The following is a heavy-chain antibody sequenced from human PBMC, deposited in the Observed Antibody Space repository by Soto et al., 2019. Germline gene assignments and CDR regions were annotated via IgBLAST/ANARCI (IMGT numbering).Heavy chain of an antibody. CDR3: ARHGSGWDY. D-gene: IGHD6-19*01. J-gene: IGHJ4*02. V-gene: IGHV1-3*05. CDR2: INAGNGNT. Sequence: QVQLVQSGAEEKKPGASVKVSCKASGYTFTSSAMHWVRHAPGQRLEWMGWINAGNGNTKYSQKFQGRVTITRDTSASTSYMELSSLRSEDTAVYYCARHGSGWDYWGQGNLVTVSS. CDR1: GYTFTSSA.